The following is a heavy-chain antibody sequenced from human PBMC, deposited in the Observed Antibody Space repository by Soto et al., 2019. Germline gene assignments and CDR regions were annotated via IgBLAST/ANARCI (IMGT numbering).Heavy chain of an antibody. CDR3: ARLRNAAVAHNDAFDI. Sequence: PGESLKISCKGSGYSFTSYWIGWVRQMPGKGLEWMGIIYPGDSDTRYSPSFQGQVTISADKSISTAYLQWSSLKASDTAMYYCARLRNAAVAHNDAFDIWGQGTMVIVSS. V-gene: IGHV5-51*01. J-gene: IGHJ3*02. D-gene: IGHD6-19*01. CDR2: IYPGDSDT. CDR1: GYSFTSYW.